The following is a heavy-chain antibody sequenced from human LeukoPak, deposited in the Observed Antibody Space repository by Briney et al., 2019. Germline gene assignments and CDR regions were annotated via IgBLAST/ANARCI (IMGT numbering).Heavy chain of an antibody. J-gene: IGHJ5*02. D-gene: IGHD3-22*01. CDR1: GGSINSYY. CDR3: ARQGRYYYDSSGYSGNWFDP. Sequence: SETLSLTCTVSGGSINSYYWSWIRQPPGKGLEWIGYIYYSGSTNYNPSLKSRVTISVDTSKNQFSLKLSSVTAADTAVYYCARQGRYYYDSSGYSGNWFDPWGQGTLVTVSS. V-gene: IGHV4-59*01. CDR2: IYYSGST.